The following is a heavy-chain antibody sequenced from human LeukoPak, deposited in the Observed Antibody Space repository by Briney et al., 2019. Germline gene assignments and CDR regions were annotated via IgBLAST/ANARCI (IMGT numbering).Heavy chain of an antibody. V-gene: IGHV4-34*12. CDR1: GFTFSSYS. CDR2: IIHSGST. J-gene: IGHJ5*02. CDR3: ARRKAITMLRGVISSWFDP. Sequence: PGGSLRLSCAASGFTFSSYSMNWIRQSPGKGLEWIGEIIHSGSTNYNPSLKSRVAISVDTSKNQFSLNLTSATAADTAVYYCARRKAITMLRGVISSWFDPWGQGTLVTVSS. D-gene: IGHD3-10*01.